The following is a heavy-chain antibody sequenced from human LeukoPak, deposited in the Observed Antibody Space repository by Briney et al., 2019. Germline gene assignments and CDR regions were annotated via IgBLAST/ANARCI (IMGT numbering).Heavy chain of an antibody. V-gene: IGHV3-30-3*01. CDR2: ISYDGSNK. CDR1: GFTFSSYA. J-gene: IGHJ4*02. CDR3: ARAYYDFWSGLIGY. D-gene: IGHD3-3*01. Sequence: GGSLRLSCAASGFTFSSYAMHWVRQAPGKGLEWVAVISYDGSNKYYADSVKGRFTISRDNSKNTLYLQMNSLRAEDTALYYCARAYYDFWSGLIGYWGQGTLVTVSS.